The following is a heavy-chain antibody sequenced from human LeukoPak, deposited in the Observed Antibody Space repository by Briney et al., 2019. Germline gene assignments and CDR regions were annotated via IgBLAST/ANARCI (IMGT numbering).Heavy chain of an antibody. CDR3: VKDLGYGDGLWASPFDY. V-gene: IGHV3-64D*06. J-gene: IGHJ4*02. Sequence: GSLRLSCSASVFTFSTYAMHWVRYARGQGLDYISSIKSSGGSTHYADSVKSTFTMSRDNSKDTLYLHMSSLRADATAVYYCVKDLGYGDGLWASPFDYWGQGTLVTVSS. D-gene: IGHD4-17*01. CDR2: IKSSGGST. CDR1: VFTFSTYA.